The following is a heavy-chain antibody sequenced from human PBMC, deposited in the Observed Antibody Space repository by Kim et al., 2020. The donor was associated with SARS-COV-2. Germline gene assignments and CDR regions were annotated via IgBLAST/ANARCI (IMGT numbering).Heavy chain of an antibody. V-gene: IGHV3-33*06. CDR1: GFTFSSYG. CDR2: IWYDGSNK. J-gene: IGHJ6*02. D-gene: IGHD3-9*01. CDR3: AKVVGHYDILTGYYRRTDGMDV. Sequence: GGSLRLSCAASGFTFSSYGMHWVRQAPGKGLEWVAVIWYDGSNKYYADSVKGRFTISRDNSKNTLYLQMNSLRAEDTAVYYCAKVVGHYDILTGYYRRTDGMDVGGQGTTVTVSS.